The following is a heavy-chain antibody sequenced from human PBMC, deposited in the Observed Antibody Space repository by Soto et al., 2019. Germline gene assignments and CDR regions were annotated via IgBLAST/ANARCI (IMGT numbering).Heavy chain of an antibody. CDR3: ARNLPYGDNSYYYYGMDV. D-gene: IGHD4-17*01. CDR1: GYTISTYA. CDR2: INAGNGNT. V-gene: IGHV1-3*01. J-gene: IGHJ6*02. Sequence: ASVKVSCKASGYTISTYAMHWVRQAPGHRLEWMGWINAGNGNTKYPQKFQDRVTITRDTSASTAYMELSSLKSEDTAVYYCARNLPYGDNSYYYYGMDVWGQGTTVTVS.